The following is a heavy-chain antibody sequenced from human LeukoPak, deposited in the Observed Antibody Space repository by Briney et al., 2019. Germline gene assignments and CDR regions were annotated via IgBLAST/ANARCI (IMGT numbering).Heavy chain of an antibody. CDR3: TRDLMDYDVSTGLHHYYMDV. Sequence: GGSLRLSCVASGFTFSSYWMHWVRQDPRKGLVWVSRINGDGSNINYADSVRGRFTISRDNAKNTLYLQMNTLRVEDTAVYYCTRDLMDYDVSTGLHHYYMDVWGQGTTVTVSS. V-gene: IGHV3-74*01. D-gene: IGHD3-9*01. J-gene: IGHJ6*02. CDR2: INGDGSNI. CDR1: GFTFSSYW.